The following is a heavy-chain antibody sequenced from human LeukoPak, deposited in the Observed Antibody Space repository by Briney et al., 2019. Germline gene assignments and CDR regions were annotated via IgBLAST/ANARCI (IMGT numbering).Heavy chain of an antibody. CDR3: AREAGDYGFDF. J-gene: IGHJ4*02. Sequence: ASVKVSCKASGYTFTSYYIHWVRQAPGQGLEWMGIINPSGGTTSYAQKFQGRDTVTSDTSTSTVNMDLSSLRSEDTAVYYCAREAGDYGFDFWGQGTLVTVSS. CDR2: INPSGGTT. D-gene: IGHD4-17*01. V-gene: IGHV1-46*01. CDR1: GYTFTSYY.